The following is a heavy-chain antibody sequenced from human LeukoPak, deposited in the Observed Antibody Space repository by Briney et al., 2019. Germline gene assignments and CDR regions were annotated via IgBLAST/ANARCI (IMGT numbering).Heavy chain of an antibody. CDR3: ARSYNWGSRWFDP. D-gene: IGHD7-27*01. V-gene: IGHV4-39*01. J-gene: IGHJ5*02. CDR2: IYYSGST. Sequence: SETLSLTCTVSGGSISSSSYYWGWIRQPPGKGLEWIGSIYYSGSTYYNPSLKSRVTISVDTSKNQFSLKLSSVTAADTAVYYCARSYNWGSRWFDPWGQGTLVTISS. CDR1: GGSISSSSYY.